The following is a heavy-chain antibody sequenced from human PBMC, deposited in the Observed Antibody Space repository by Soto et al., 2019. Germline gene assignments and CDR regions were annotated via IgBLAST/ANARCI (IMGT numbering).Heavy chain of an antibody. CDR2: IYYSGST. D-gene: IGHD2-21*02. CDR1: GGSISSSSYY. V-gene: IGHV4-39*01. Sequence: QLQLQESGPGLVKPSETLSLTCTVSGGSISSSSYYWGWIRQPPGKGLEWIGSIYYSGSTYYNPSLKSRVTISVDTSKNQFSLKRSSVTAADTAVYYCARQTVVTPHNWFDPWGQGTLVTVSS. CDR3: ARQTVVTPHNWFDP. J-gene: IGHJ5*02.